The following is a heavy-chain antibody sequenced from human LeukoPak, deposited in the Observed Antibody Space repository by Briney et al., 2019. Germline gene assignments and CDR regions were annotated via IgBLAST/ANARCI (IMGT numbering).Heavy chain of an antibody. D-gene: IGHD1-26*01. CDR2: IYSGGST. CDR3: AREDLLRHFDY. J-gene: IGHJ4*02. Sequence: GGSLRLSCAASGFTFNYYTMNWVRQAPGKGLEWVSVIYSGGSTYYADSVKGRSTISRDNSKNTLYLQMNSLRAEDTAVYYCAREDLLRHFDYWGQGTLVTVSS. CDR1: GFTFNYYT. V-gene: IGHV3-66*01.